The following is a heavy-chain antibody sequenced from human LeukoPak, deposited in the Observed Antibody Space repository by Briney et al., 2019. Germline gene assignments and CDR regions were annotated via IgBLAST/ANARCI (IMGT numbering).Heavy chain of an antibody. Sequence: GGSLRLSCAASGFTFSSYSMNWVRQAPGKGLEWVSSISSSSSYIYYADSAKGRFTISRDNAKNSLYLQMNSLRAEDTAVYYCARDSGYSSSFDIWGQGTMVTVSS. V-gene: IGHV3-21*01. CDR1: GFTFSSYS. CDR2: ISSSSSYI. J-gene: IGHJ3*02. D-gene: IGHD6-13*01. CDR3: ARDSGYSSSFDI.